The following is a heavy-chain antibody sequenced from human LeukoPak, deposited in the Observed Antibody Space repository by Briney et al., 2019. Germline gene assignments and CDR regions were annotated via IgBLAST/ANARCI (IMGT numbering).Heavy chain of an antibody. CDR3: AKDPEPLDYDFWSGYPNPYYFDY. J-gene: IGHJ4*02. V-gene: IGHV3-23*01. CDR2: ISGGGVGT. Sequence: GGSLRLSCAASGFTFSSYAMNWVRQAPGKGLGWVSGISGGGVGTYYADSVKGRFTISRDNSKNTLYLQMNSLRAEDTAVYYCAKDPEPLDYDFWSGYPNPYYFDYWGQGTLVTVSS. CDR1: GFTFSSYA. D-gene: IGHD3-3*01.